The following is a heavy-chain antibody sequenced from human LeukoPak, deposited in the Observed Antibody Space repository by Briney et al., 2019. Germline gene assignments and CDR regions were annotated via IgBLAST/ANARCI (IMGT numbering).Heavy chain of an antibody. D-gene: IGHD1-26*01. V-gene: IGHV3-33*01. CDR2: IWFDGTDK. CDR1: GFSFSSYT. J-gene: IGHJ4*02. Sequence: GGSLRLSCSASGFSFSSYTMHWVRQAPGKGLEWVAVIWFDGTDKYYADSVRGRFTISRDNSKNTLYLQMNSLRADDTAVYYCASNSASSGGYWGQGTLVTVSS. CDR3: ASNSASSGGY.